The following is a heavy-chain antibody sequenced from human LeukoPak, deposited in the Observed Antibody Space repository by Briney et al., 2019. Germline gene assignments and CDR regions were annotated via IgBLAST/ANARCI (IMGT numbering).Heavy chain of an antibody. CDR2: ISGSGGST. CDR1: GFTFSSYA. CDR3: AKDLGLVGATDY. J-gene: IGHJ4*02. D-gene: IGHD1-26*01. V-gene: IGHV3-23*01. Sequence: GGSLRLSCAASGFTFSSYAMSWVRQAPGKGLEWVSAISGSGGSTCYADSVKGRFTISRDNSKNTLYLQMNSLRAEDTAVYYCAKDLGLVGATDYWGQGTLVTVSS.